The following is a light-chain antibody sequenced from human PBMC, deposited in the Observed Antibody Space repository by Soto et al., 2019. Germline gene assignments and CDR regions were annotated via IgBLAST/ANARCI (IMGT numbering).Light chain of an antibody. V-gene: IGKV1-5*03. Sequence: DIQMTQSPSSLSASVGDRVTITCRASQNLNDWVAWYQQKPGKAPNLLIYRASSLLSGVPSRFSGSGSGTEFTLTISSLQPDDFATYYCQQYNNYSWTFGQGTKVEIK. J-gene: IGKJ1*01. CDR3: QQYNNYSWT. CDR1: QNLNDW. CDR2: RAS.